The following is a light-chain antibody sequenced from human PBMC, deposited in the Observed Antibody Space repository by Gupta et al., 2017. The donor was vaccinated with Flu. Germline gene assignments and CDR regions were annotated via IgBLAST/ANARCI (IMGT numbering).Light chain of an antibody. V-gene: IGKV1-39*01. CDR2: AAS. J-gene: IGKJ4*01. Sequence: PSSLSASVGDRVTITCRASRNINSNLNWYQQTPGRAPKHLIYAASVLQTGDPSRISGSGSGTDFTLTISRLQPDDFATYYCQQSHNSPLPFGGGTSIEIK. CDR3: QQSHNSPLP. CDR1: RNINSN.